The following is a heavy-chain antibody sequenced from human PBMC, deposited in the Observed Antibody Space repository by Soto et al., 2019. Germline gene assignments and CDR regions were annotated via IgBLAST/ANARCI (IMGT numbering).Heavy chain of an antibody. V-gene: IGHV3-48*01. D-gene: IGHD2-2*01. CDR3: ARWGSDIVVVPVDY. CDR2: ISSSSSTI. Sequence: GGSLRLSCAASGFTFSYYSMNWVRQAPGKGLEWVSYISSSSSTIYYADSVKGRFTISRDNAKNSLYLQMNSLRAEDTAVYYCARWGSDIVVVPVDYWGQGTLVTVSS. J-gene: IGHJ4*02. CDR1: GFTFSYYS.